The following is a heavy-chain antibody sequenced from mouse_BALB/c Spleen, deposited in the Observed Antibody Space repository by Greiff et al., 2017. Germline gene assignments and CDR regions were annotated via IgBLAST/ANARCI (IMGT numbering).Heavy chain of an antibody. J-gene: IGHJ1*01. V-gene: IGHV5-9-3*01. CDR2: ISSGGSYT. CDR3: ARQGKIYYDYDSWYFDV. Sequence: DVMLVESGGGLVKPGGSLKLSCAASGFTFSSYAMSWVRQTPEKRLEWVATISSGGSYTYYPDSVKGRFTISRDNAKNTLYLQMSSLRSEDTAMYYCARQGKIYYDYDSWYFDVWGAGTTVTVSS. D-gene: IGHD2-4*01. CDR1: GFTFSSYA.